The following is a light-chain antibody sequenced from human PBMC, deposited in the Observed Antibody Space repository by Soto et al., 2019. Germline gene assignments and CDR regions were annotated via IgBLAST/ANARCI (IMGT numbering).Light chain of an antibody. CDR3: QQYGGSTRT. V-gene: IGKV3-20*01. Sequence: EIMLTQSPATLSLSPGERATLSCRASQSVTTQLAWYQQKRGRAPRLIIHGASRRATGIPDRISGSGSGTDFTLTISRVEPEDVAVYYCQQYGGSTRTFGQGTKVDIK. J-gene: IGKJ1*01. CDR2: GAS. CDR1: QSVTTQ.